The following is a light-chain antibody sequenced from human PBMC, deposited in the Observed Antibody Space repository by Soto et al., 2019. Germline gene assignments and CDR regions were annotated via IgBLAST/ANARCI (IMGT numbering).Light chain of an antibody. CDR1: QSISTY. CDR2: DAS. Sequence: DIQMTQSPSSLSASVGDRITITCRASQSISTYLNWYQHKPGKAPKLLIFDASSLQRGVPSRFSGSGSGTDFTLTISNLQPEDFATFYCQQSYSTPTWTFGQGTKVEIK. V-gene: IGKV1-39*01. J-gene: IGKJ1*01. CDR3: QQSYSTPTWT.